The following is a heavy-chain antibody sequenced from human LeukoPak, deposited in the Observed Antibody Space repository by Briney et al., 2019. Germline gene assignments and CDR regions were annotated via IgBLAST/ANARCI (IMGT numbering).Heavy chain of an antibody. D-gene: IGHD3-22*01. V-gene: IGHV4-39*01. CDR3: ARHLYDSSGYYGLDYFDY. Sequence: SETLPLTCTVSGGSISSGSYYWGWIRQPPGKGLEWIGSIYYSGSTYSNPSLKSRVTISVDTSKNQFSLKLSSVTAADTAVYYCARHLYDSSGYYGLDYFDYWGQGTLVTVSS. J-gene: IGHJ4*02. CDR2: IYYSGST. CDR1: GGSISSGSYY.